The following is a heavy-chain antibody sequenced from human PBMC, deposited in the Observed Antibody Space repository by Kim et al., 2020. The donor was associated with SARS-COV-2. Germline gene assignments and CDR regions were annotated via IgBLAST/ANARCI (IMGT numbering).Heavy chain of an antibody. J-gene: IGHJ3*02. CDR2: IYPGDSDT. V-gene: IGHV5-51*01. CDR1: GYSFTSYW. Sequence: GESLKISCKGSGYSFTSYWIGWVRQMPGKGLEWMGIIYPGDSDTRYSPSFQGQVTISADKSISTAYLQWSSLKASDTAMYYCARGDCSSTSCYAFDIWGQGTMVTVSS. CDR3: ARGDCSSTSCYAFDI. D-gene: IGHD2-2*01.